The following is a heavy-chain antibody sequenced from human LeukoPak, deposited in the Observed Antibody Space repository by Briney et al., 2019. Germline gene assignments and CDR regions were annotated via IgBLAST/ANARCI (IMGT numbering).Heavy chain of an antibody. CDR3: ARTDYGAYSAYFDS. V-gene: IGHV4-59*01. D-gene: IGHD4-17*01. CDR1: GGSISNYY. CDR2: IYYSGST. Sequence: SETLSLTCTVSGGSISNYYWSWIRQPPGKGLEWIGYIYYSGSTNYNPSLKSRVTISVDTSKNQFSLNLSSVTAADTAVYYCARTDYGAYSAYFDSWGQGTLVTVSS. J-gene: IGHJ4*02.